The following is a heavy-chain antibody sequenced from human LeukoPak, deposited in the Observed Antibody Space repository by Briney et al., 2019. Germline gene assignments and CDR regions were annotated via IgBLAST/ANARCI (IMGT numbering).Heavy chain of an antibody. CDR3: TRCMGATPLACAFDI. V-gene: IGHV3-73*01. D-gene: IGHD1-26*01. Sequence: GGSLRLSCAASGFTFSGSAMHWVRQASGKGLEWVGRIRSKANSYATAYAAPVKGRFTISRDDSKNTAYLQMNSLKTEDTAVYYCTRCMGATPLACAFDIWGQGTMVTVSS. CDR1: GFTFSGSA. J-gene: IGHJ3*02. CDR2: IRSKANSYAT.